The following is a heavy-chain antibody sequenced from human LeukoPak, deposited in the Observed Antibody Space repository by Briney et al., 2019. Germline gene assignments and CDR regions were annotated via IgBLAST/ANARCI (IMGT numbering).Heavy chain of an antibody. Sequence: PGGSLRLSCAASGFMFSKAWMSWGRLAPGKGLEWLGRIKTKADGGTTDYAAPVKGRFTISRDDSENTLYLHMNSLKSEDTAVYYCGTGSAFDVWGQGTVVTVS. V-gene: IGHV3-15*01. CDR1: GFMFSKAW. D-gene: IGHD7-27*01. CDR3: GTGSAFDV. J-gene: IGHJ3*01. CDR2: IKTKADGGTT.